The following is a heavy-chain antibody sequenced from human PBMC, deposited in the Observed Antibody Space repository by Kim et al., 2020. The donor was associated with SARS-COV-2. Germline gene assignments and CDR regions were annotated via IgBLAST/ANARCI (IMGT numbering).Heavy chain of an antibody. D-gene: IGHD6-19*01. V-gene: IGHV3-30*01. Sequence: ADSVKGRFTTSSDNSKNTLYLQMNSLRAEDTAVYYCASQWLRYGYDAFDIWGQGTMVTVSS. J-gene: IGHJ3*02. CDR3: ASQWLRYGYDAFDI.